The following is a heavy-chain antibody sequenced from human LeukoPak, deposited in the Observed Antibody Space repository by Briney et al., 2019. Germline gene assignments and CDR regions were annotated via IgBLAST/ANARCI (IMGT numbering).Heavy chain of an antibody. CDR3: ARSGLWFGKRHFDY. J-gene: IGHJ4*02. Sequence: PSETLSLTCAVYGGSFSGYYWSWIRQPLGKGLEWIGEINHSGSTNYNPSLKSRVTISVDTSKNQFSLKLSSVTAADTAVYYCARSGLWFGKRHFDYWGQGTLVTVSS. V-gene: IGHV4-34*01. CDR2: INHSGST. CDR1: GGSFSGYY. D-gene: IGHD3-10*01.